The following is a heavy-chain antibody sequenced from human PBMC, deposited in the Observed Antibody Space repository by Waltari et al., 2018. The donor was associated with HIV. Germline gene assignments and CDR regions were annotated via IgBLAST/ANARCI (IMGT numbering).Heavy chain of an antibody. J-gene: IGHJ4*02. CDR2: IRSKLDSFAT. V-gene: IGHV3-73*01. CDR1: GFNVKGSD. Sequence: EGQLVESGGALVQPGGSLQLSCAASGFNVKGSDIHCVRQASGKGLEWVGRIRSKLDSFATAYGASMKGRFTISRDDSKNTAYLQMNSLKTEDTALYYCTRWTAAAGTAFDYWGLGTLVTVSS. CDR3: TRWTAAAGTAFDY. D-gene: IGHD6-13*01.